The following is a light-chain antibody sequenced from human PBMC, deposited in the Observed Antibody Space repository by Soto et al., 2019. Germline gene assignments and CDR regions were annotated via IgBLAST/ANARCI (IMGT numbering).Light chain of an antibody. CDR3: SSYTSASTLGV. CDR2: EVN. Sequence: QSALTQPASVSGSPGQSITISCTGTRSDVGSYNLVSWYQQHPGKAPKLMIYEVNNRPSGVSNRFSGSKSGNTASLTISGLQAEDEADYYCSSYTSASTLGVFGTGTKVTVL. J-gene: IGLJ1*01. V-gene: IGLV2-14*01. CDR1: RSDVGSYNL.